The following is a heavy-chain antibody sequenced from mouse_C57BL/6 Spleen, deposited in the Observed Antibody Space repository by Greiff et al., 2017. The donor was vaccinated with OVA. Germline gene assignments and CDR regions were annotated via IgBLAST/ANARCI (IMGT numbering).Heavy chain of an antibody. CDR2: ISYDGSN. D-gene: IGHD1-1*01. CDR3: ASEKYYLFAY. V-gene: IGHV3-6*01. J-gene: IGHJ3*01. Sequence: VQLKESGPGLVKPSQSLSLTCSVTGYSITSGYYWNWIRQFPGNKLEWMGYISYDGSNNYNPSLKNRISITRDTSKNQFFLKLNSVTTEDTATYCCASEKYYLFAYGGQGTLVTVSA. CDR1: GYSITSGYY.